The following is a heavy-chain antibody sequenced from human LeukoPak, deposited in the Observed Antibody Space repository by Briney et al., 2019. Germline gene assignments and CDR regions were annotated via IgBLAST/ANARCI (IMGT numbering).Heavy chain of an antibody. J-gene: IGHJ4*02. Sequence: ASVKVSCKASGYTFTSYAMHWVRQAPGQRREWMGWINAGNGNTKYLQKFQGRVTITRDTYSSTAYMELSSLRSEDTAVYYCARGTAVAGTFGDYWGQGTLVTVSS. CDR3: ARGTAVAGTFGDY. CDR2: INAGNGNT. V-gene: IGHV1-3*01. CDR1: GYTFTSYA. D-gene: IGHD6-19*01.